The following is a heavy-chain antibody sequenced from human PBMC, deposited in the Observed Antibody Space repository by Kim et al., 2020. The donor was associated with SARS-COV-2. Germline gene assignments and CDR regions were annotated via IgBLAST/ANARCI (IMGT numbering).Heavy chain of an antibody. D-gene: IGHD3-22*01. J-gene: IGHJ4*02. CDR2: ISGSGGST. CDR1: GFTFSSYA. CDR3: AKEASMIVVVITFFFDY. Sequence: GGSLRLSCAASGFTFSSYAMSWVRQAPGKGLEWVSAISGSGGSTYYADSVKGRFTISRDNSKNTLYLQMNSLRAEDTAVYYCAKEASMIVVVITFFFDYWGQGTLVTVSS. V-gene: IGHV3-23*01.